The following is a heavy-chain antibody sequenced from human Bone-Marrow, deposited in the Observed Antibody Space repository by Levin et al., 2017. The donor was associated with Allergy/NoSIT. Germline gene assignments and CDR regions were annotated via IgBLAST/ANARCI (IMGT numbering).Heavy chain of an antibody. J-gene: IGHJ6*02. Sequence: GESLKISCAASGFTFSDAAVHWVRQPPGKGLEWVGRIKSQANGYATAYGASVRGRFTISRDDSQNTAYLQMDSLKTDDTAVYYCSRGRYSSSTDYYFYYGLDVWGQGTTVTVSS. CDR2: IKSQANGYAT. V-gene: IGHV3-73*01. CDR1: GFTFSDAA. D-gene: IGHD6-6*01. CDR3: SRGRYSSSTDYYFYYGLDV.